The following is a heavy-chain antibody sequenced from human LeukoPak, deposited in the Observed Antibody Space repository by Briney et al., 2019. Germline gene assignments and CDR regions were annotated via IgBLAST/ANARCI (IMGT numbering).Heavy chain of an antibody. CDR2: IKQDGSTK. CDR1: GFTFANSW. Sequence: GSLSLSCAASGFTFANSWMAWVRQAPGKGLEWVANIKQDGSTKHYADSLKGRFTISRDNPKNSLFLQMNNLRADDTAIYYCTRDTIGSLDYWGQGILVTVAS. D-gene: IGHD1-26*01. CDR3: TRDTIGSLDY. V-gene: IGHV3-7*01. J-gene: IGHJ4*02.